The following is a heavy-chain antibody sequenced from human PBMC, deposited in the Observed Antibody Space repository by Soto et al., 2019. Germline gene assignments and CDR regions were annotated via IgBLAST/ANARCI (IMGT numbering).Heavy chain of an antibody. CDR3: ASPYPPPAIYDSSGYYGPGMDV. Sequence: SVKVSCKASGGTFSSYAISWVRQAPGQGLEWMGGIIPIFGTANYAQKFQGRVTITADESTSTAYMELSSLRSEDTAVYYCASPYPPPAIYDSSGYYGPGMDVWAQGTKVTVSS. V-gene: IGHV1-69*13. CDR1: GGTFSSYA. CDR2: IIPIFGTA. J-gene: IGHJ6*02. D-gene: IGHD3-22*01.